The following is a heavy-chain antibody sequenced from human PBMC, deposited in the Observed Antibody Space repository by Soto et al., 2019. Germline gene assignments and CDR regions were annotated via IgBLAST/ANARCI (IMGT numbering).Heavy chain of an antibody. V-gene: IGHV4-59*08. CDR1: GGSISSYY. CDR2: IYYSGST. Sequence: TSVTMSLTCTVAGGSISSYYWSWIRKPPGKGLEWIGYIYYSGSTNYNPSLKSRVTISVDTSKNQFSLKLSSVTAADTAVYYCARRYGDCFDYWGQGTLVTVSS. CDR3: ARRYGDCFDY. D-gene: IGHD4-17*01. J-gene: IGHJ4*02.